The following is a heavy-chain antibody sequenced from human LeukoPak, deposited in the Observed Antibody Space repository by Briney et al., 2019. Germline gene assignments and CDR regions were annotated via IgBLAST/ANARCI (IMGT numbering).Heavy chain of an antibody. CDR1: GGTFSSYA. CDR3: ARGSSREKGPGVVDY. CDR2: ISAYNGNT. J-gene: IGHJ4*02. V-gene: IGHV1-18*01. D-gene: IGHD3-10*01. Sequence: GASVKVSCKASGGTFSSYAISWVRQAPGQGLEWMGWISAYNGNTNYAQKLQGRVTMTTDTSTSTAYMELRSLRSDDTAVYYCARGSSREKGPGVVDYWGQGTLVTVSS.